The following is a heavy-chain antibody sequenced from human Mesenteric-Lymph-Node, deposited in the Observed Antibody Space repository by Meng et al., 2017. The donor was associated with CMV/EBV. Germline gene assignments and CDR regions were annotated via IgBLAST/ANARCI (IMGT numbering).Heavy chain of an antibody. CDR1: RFTFSDYY. V-gene: IGHV3-11*01. Sequence: RLSCAASRFTFSDYYMSWIRQAPGKGLEWLSYISLSGSTTHYADSVKGRFTISRDNAKNSLYLQMNSLRAEDTAVYYCARRRDYFDYWGQGALVTVSS. CDR2: ISLSGSTT. J-gene: IGHJ4*02. CDR3: ARRRDYFDY.